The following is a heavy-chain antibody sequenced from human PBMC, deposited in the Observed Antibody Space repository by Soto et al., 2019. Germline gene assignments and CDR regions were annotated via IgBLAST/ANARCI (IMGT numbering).Heavy chain of an antibody. J-gene: IGHJ4*02. V-gene: IGHV4-39*01. CDR2: MYDTGSA. D-gene: IGHD5-18*01. CDR1: SGSISSIGYY. CDR3: VRLRGYSNGFIDY. Sequence: QLQLQESGPGLVKPSETLSLTCTVSSGSISSIGYYWGWIRQPPGKGLEWIGSMYDTGSAYYNPSLKSRVTISVDSSKNRVSLTLSSVAAADTAVYYCVRLRGYSNGFIDYWGQGTLVTVSS.